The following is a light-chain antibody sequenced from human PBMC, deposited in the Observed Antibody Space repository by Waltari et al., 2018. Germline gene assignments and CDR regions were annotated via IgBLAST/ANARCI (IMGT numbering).Light chain of an antibody. CDR2: GTS. CDR1: QSIGSY. CDR3: QQYASTPPT. Sequence: EVVLTKSQGTLSLSPGEGATLSCRASQSIGSYLGWYQQKPGQAPRPLISGTSSRATGIPDRFIGSGSGTDFTLTISSLEPEDFAVYYCQQYASTPPTFGQGTKLE. J-gene: IGKJ1*01. V-gene: IGKV3-20*01.